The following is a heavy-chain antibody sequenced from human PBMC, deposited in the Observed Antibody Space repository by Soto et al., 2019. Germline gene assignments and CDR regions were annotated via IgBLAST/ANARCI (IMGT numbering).Heavy chain of an antibody. J-gene: IGHJ6*02. CDR3: ARVMGGYDFARYYYYGMDV. CDR2: IYYSGST. D-gene: IGHD5-12*01. CDR1: GGSISSYY. Sequence: PSETLSLTCTVSGGSISSYYWSWIRQPPGKGLEWIGYIYYSGSTNYNPSLKSRVTISVDTSKNQFSLKLSSVTAADTAVYYCARVMGGYDFARYYYYGMDVWGQGTTVTSP. V-gene: IGHV4-59*01.